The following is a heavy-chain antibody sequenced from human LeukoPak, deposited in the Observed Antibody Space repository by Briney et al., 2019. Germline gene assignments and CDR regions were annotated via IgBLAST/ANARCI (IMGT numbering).Heavy chain of an antibody. CDR3: ARDHTPSTKITMIDNY. Sequence: PGGSLRLSCAASGFTFSDHYMSWIRQAPGKGLEWVSSISSSSSYIYYADSVKGRFAISRDNAKNSLYLQMNSLRAEDTAVYYCARDHTPSTKITMIDNYWGQGTLVTVSS. CDR2: ISSSSSYI. D-gene: IGHD3-22*01. V-gene: IGHV3-11*06. J-gene: IGHJ4*02. CDR1: GFTFSDHY.